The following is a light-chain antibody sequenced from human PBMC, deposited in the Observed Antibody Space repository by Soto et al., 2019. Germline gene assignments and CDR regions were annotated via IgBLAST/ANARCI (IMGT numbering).Light chain of an antibody. CDR3: QQSYITPQT. V-gene: IGKV1-39*01. Sequence: DIQMTQSPSSLSASVGDRVTITCRASQSISSYLNWYQQKPGKAPNLLIYVASNLQDGVPPRFSGSRSGTEFTLTISSLQPEDLATYYCQQSYITPQTFGQGTKVEIK. CDR2: VAS. CDR1: QSISSY. J-gene: IGKJ1*01.